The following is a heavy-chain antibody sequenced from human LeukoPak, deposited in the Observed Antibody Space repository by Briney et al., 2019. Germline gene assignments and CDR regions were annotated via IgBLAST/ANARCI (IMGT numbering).Heavy chain of an antibody. J-gene: IGHJ6*02. V-gene: IGHV4-39*07. Sequence: SETLSLTCTVSGGSISSSSYYWGWIRQGPGKGLEWIGSIYYSGSTYYNPSLKSRVTISVDTSKNQFSLRLRSVTAADPAVYYCARTPSLYGTNSLEVWGQGTTVTVSS. CDR1: GGSISSSSYY. D-gene: IGHD4-23*01. CDR3: ARTPSLYGTNSLEV. CDR2: IYYSGST.